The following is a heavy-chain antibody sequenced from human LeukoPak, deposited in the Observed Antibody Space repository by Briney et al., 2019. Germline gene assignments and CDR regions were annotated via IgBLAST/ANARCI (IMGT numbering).Heavy chain of an antibody. CDR1: GFTFSSYG. Sequence: TGGSLRLSCAASGFTFSSYGMHWVRQAPGKGLEWVAFIRYDGSNKYYADSVKGRFTSSRDNSKNTLYLQMNSLRAEDTAVYYCAKVPNPYSSSWYAGVNYWGQGTLVTVSS. J-gene: IGHJ4*02. CDR2: IRYDGSNK. CDR3: AKVPNPYSSSWYAGVNY. V-gene: IGHV3-30*02. D-gene: IGHD6-13*01.